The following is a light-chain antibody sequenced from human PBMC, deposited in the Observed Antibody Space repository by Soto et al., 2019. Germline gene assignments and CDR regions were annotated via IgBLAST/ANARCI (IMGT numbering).Light chain of an antibody. CDR1: TSDVGGSNS. CDR2: DVN. V-gene: IGLV2-8*01. J-gene: IGLJ3*02. Sequence: QSALTQPPSASGSPGQSVTISCTGTTSDVGGSNSVSWYQQLPGKAPNLMIYDVNKRPSGVPDRFSGSKSGNTASLTVSGLEAADEAYYYCVSYTSSSVWVFGGGTKVTVL. CDR3: VSYTSSSVWV.